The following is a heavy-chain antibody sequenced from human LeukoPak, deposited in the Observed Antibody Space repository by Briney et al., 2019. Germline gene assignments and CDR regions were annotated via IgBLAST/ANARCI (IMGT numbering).Heavy chain of an antibody. CDR1: GGSISSGDYY. V-gene: IGHV4-30-4*01. CDR2: IYYSGSA. J-gene: IGHJ5*02. CDR3: ARPYYYDSRIDP. D-gene: IGHD3-22*01. Sequence: SETLSLTCSVSGGSISSGDYYWSWIRQPPGKGLEWVGYIYYSGSAYYNPSLRSRVTISLDTSKNQFSLKLNSLTAADTAVYYCARPYYYDSRIDPWGQGTLVTVSS.